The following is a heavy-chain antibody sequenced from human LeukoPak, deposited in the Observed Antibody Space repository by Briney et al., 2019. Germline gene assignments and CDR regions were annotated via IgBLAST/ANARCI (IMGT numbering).Heavy chain of an antibody. CDR3: AKGRFYYDSSGYQFDY. J-gene: IGHJ4*02. Sequence: GGSLRLSCAASGSTFSSYAMHWVRQAPGKGLEWVSTISGSDGDTYYADSVKGRFTISRDNAKNSLYLQMNSLRAEDTALYYCAKGRFYYDSSGYQFDYWGQGTLVTVSS. CDR2: ISGSDGDT. D-gene: IGHD3-22*01. CDR1: GSTFSSYA. V-gene: IGHV3-23*01.